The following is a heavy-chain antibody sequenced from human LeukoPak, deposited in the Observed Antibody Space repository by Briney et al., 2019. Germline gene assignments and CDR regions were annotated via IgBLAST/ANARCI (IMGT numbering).Heavy chain of an antibody. Sequence: GGSLRLSCAASGFTVSSNYMSWVRQAPGKGLEWVSVIYGGGSTYYADSVKGRFTISRDNSRNTLYLQMTSLRAEDTAVYYCAREASGSYFANWGQGTLVTVSS. CDR2: IYGGGST. CDR1: GFTVSSNY. D-gene: IGHD1-26*01. J-gene: IGHJ4*02. V-gene: IGHV3-53*01. CDR3: AREASGSYFAN.